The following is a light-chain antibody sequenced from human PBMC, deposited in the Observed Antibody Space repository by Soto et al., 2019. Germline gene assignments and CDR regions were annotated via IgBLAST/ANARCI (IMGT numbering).Light chain of an antibody. J-gene: IGKJ2*01. V-gene: IGKV3-11*01. CDR1: QSVSSY. CDR3: QQYYSWPPGT. CDR2: DAS. Sequence: EIVLTLSPSTLSLSPKERARLSCSSSQSVSSYLAWYQQKPGQAPRLLIYDASNRATGIPARFSGSGSGTDFTLTIDNLQPEDFALYYCQQYYSWPPGTVGQGT.